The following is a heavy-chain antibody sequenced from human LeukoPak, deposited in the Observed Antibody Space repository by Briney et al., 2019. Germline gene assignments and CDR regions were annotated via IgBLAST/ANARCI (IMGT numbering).Heavy chain of an antibody. CDR3: ARSSGRYYYYGMDV. Sequence: IYYSGSTNYHPSLKSRVTISVDTSKNQFSLKLSSATAADTAVYYCARSSGRYYYYGMDVWGQGTTVTVSS. D-gene: IGHD3-22*01. J-gene: IGHJ6*02. V-gene: IGHV4-59*01. CDR2: IYYSGST.